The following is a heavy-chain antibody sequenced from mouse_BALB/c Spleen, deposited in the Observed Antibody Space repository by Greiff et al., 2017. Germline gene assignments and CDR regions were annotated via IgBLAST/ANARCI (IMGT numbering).Heavy chain of an antibody. J-gene: IGHJ2*01. CDR1: GFSLTSYG. V-gene: IGHV2-9*02. D-gene: IGHD2-2*01. Sequence: VKLEESGPGLVAPSQSLSITCTVSGFSLTSYGVHWVRQPPGKGLEWLGVIWAGGSTNYNSALMSRLSISKDNSKSQVFLKMNSLQTDDTAMYYCARDGYDYFDYWGQGTTLTVSS. CDR3: ARDGYDYFDY. CDR2: IWAGGST.